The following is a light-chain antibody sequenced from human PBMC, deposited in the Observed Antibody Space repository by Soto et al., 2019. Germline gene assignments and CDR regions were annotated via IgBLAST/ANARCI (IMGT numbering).Light chain of an antibody. J-gene: IGLJ1*01. CDR3: SSYAGTNRV. V-gene: IGLV2-8*01. Sequence: QSVLTQPPSASGSPGQSVTISCTGTSSDVGANNYVSWYQQHPGKAPKLMIYEVTKRPSGVPDRFSGSKSGITASLTVSGLQAEDEADYYCSSYAGTNRVFGTGTKLTVL. CDR1: SSDVGANNY. CDR2: EVT.